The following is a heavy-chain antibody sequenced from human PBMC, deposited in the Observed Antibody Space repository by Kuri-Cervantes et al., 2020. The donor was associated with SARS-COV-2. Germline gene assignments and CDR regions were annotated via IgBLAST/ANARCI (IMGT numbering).Heavy chain of an antibody. D-gene: IGHD2-15*01. CDR3: AKDRGEDCSGFYGMDV. Sequence: GGSLGLSCAASGFTFSSYAMSWVRQAPGKGLEWVSAISGSGGSTYYADSVKGRFTISRDNSKNTLYLQMNSLRAEDTAVYYCAKDRGEDCSGFYGMDVWGQGTTVTVSS. CDR1: GFTFSSYA. J-gene: IGHJ6*02. CDR2: ISGSGGST. V-gene: IGHV3-23*01.